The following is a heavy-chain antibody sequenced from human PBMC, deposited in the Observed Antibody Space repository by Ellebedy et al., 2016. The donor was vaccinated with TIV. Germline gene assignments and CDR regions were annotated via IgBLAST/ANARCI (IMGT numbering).Heavy chain of an antibody. CDR2: ISSSSSTI. Sequence: GESLKISCAASGFTFSSYSMNWVRQAPGKGLEWVSYISSSSSTIYYADSVKGRFTISRDNAKNSLYLQMNSLRAEDTAVYYCARDGYYYGSGSYRGIDYWGQGTLVTVSS. V-gene: IGHV3-48*01. CDR1: GFTFSSYS. D-gene: IGHD3-10*01. J-gene: IGHJ4*02. CDR3: ARDGYYYGSGSYRGIDY.